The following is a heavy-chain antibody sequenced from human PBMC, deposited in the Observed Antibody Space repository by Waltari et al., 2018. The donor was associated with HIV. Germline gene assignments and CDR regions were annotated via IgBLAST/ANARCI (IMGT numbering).Heavy chain of an antibody. CDR1: GFSFHDYD. CDR2: CSSDESHK. Sequence: VQLVESGGGVVQAGRSLRLSCVAAGFSFHDYDMHWVRQARGTVVEWGTVCSSDESHKDYADAVKGRVTISRDTDRNTLDLQMNILRVEDTAVYYCARDSAPRTPDYFDYWGQGTLVTVTS. CDR3: ARDSAPRTPDYFDY. J-gene: IGHJ4*02. D-gene: IGHD1-7*01. V-gene: IGHV3-30*11.